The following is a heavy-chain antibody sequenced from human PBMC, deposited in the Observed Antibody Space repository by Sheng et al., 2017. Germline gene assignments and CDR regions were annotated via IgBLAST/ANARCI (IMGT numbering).Heavy chain of an antibody. Sequence: QVQLVESGGGVVQPGRSLRLSCAASGFTFSSYGMHWVRQAPGKGLEWVAVISYDGSNKYYADSVKGRFTISRDNSKNTLYLQMNSLRAEDTAVYYCAKFCEQQLVLKDAFDIWGQGTMVTVSS. V-gene: IGHV3-30*18. CDR1: GFTFSSYG. D-gene: IGHD6-13*01. J-gene: IGHJ3*02. CDR2: ISYDGSNK. CDR3: AKFCEQQLVLKDAFDI.